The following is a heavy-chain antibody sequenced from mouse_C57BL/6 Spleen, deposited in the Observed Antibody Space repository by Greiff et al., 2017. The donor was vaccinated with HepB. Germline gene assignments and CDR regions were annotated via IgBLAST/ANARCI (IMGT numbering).Heavy chain of an antibody. CDR3: ARDVYYYGSSYGMDY. J-gene: IGHJ4*01. CDR2: INYDGSST. CDR1: GFTFSDYY. D-gene: IGHD1-1*01. V-gene: IGHV5-16*01. Sequence: EVKVVESEGGLVQPGSSMKLSCTASGFTFSDYYMAWVRQVPEKGLEWVANINYDGSSTYYLDSLKSRFIISRDNAKNILYLQMSSLKSEDTATYYCARDVYYYGSSYGMDYWGQGTSVTVSS.